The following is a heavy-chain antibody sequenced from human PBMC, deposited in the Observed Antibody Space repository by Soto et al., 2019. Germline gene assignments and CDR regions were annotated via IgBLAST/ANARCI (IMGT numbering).Heavy chain of an antibody. V-gene: IGHV3-23*01. CDR1: GFTFSSYA. Sequence: EVQLLESGGGLVQPGGSLRLSCAASGFTFSSYAMSWVRQAPGKGLEWVSAISGSGSSTYYADSVKGRFTISRDNSKNTLYLQMNGLRAEDTAVYYCAKDHVYVWGSSRYYFDYWGQGNLVTVSS. D-gene: IGHD3-16*02. CDR2: ISGSGSST. J-gene: IGHJ4*02. CDR3: AKDHVYVWGSSRYYFDY.